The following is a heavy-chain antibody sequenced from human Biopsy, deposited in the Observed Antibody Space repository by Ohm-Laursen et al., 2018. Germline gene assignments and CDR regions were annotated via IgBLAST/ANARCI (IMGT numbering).Heavy chain of an antibody. CDR3: AKAGRGYIDY. V-gene: IGHV3-74*01. Sequence: SLRLSCAASGFTISSSWMHWVRQAPGKGLEWVSRFNSDGTDTTYADSVKGRFTISRDNAKNTLYLQMNSLRVEDTAVYYCAKAGRGYIDYWGQGTLVIVSS. D-gene: IGHD5-18*01. J-gene: IGHJ4*02. CDR2: FNSDGTDT. CDR1: GFTISSSW.